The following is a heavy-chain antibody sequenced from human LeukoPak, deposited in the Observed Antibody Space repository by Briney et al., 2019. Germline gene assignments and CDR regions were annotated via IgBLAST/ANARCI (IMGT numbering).Heavy chain of an antibody. D-gene: IGHD6-13*01. CDR3: AREEAAAGTPYYFDY. Sequence: GGSLRLSCAASGFTFSDYYMTWIRQAPGKGLEWISYISNSGSTIQYADSVKGRFTISRDNAKNSLYLQMNSLRAEDTAVYYCAREEAAAGTPYYFDYWGQGTLVTVSS. CDR2: ISNSGSTI. V-gene: IGHV3-11*01. CDR1: GFTFSDYY. J-gene: IGHJ4*02.